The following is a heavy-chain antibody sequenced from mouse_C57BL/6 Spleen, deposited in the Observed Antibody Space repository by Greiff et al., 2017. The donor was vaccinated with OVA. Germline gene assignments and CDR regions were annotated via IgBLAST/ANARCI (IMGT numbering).Heavy chain of an antibody. Sequence: QVQLQQPGAELVKPGASVKLSCKASGYTFTSYWMQWVKQRPGQGLEWIGEIDPSDSYTNYNQKFKGKATLTVDPSSSTAYMQLSSLTSEDSAVYYCARSLITTFDYWGQGTTLTVSS. CDR2: IDPSDSYT. D-gene: IGHD1-1*01. V-gene: IGHV1-50*01. CDR1: GYTFTSYW. CDR3: ARSLITTFDY. J-gene: IGHJ2*01.